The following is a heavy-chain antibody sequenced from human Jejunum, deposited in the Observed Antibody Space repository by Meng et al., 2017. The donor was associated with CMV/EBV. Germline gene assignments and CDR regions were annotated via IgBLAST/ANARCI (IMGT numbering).Heavy chain of an antibody. Sequence: GGGVVLPGGSLRRACAATGFTFSIDYMTGAREAPGKGLEMVSGILGEGSRVHYADSVRGRFTKTRDNSKNTVYLQMNSLTVDDTAIYYCASHAFGMAKGWGQGALVTVSS. CDR3: ASHAFGMAKG. D-gene: IGHD3-10*01. CDR2: ILGEGSRV. V-gene: IGHV3-23*01. CDR1: GFTFSIDY. J-gene: IGHJ4*02.